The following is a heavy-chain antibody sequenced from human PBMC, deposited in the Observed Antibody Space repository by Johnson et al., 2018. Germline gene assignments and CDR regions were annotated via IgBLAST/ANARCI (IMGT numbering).Heavy chain of an antibody. CDR2: INSDGSST. V-gene: IGHV3-74*01. CDR1: GFTFSNYW. CDR3: AREDDSSGNDAFDI. Sequence: VQLVQSGGGVVQPGRSLRLSCAASGFTFSNYWMHWVRQAPGKGLVWVSRINSDGSSTSYADSVKGRFTISRDKAKNTLYLQMNSLRAEDTAVYYCAREDDSSGNDAFDIWGQGTMVTVSS. J-gene: IGHJ3*02. D-gene: IGHD3-22*01.